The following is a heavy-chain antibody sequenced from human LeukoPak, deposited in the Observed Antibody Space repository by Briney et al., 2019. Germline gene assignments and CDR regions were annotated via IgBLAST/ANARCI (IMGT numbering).Heavy chain of an antibody. V-gene: IGHV4-31*03. D-gene: IGHD3-16*01. CDR3: ARAEVYDDYVFDY. CDR2: IYYSGST. J-gene: IGHJ4*02. CDR1: GGSISSGGYY. Sequence: SETLSLTCTVSGGSISSGGYYWSWVRQHPGKGLEWIGYIYYSGSTSYSPSLKSRVTISVDASKNQFSLKLSSVTAADTAVYYCARAEVYDDYVFDYWGQGTLVTVSS.